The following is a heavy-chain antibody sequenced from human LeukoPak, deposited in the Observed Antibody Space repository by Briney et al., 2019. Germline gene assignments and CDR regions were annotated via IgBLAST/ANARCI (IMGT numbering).Heavy chain of an antibody. CDR1: GFTFDDYA. CDR2: INWNSGSI. CDR3: AKDIGSSGYYYPDY. V-gene: IGHV3-9*01. Sequence: QPGGSLRLSCAASGFTFDDYAMRWVRQAPGKGLEWVSGINWNSGSIGYADSVKGRFTISRDNAKNSLYLQMNSLRAEDTALYYCAKDIGSSGYYYPDYWGQGTLVTVSS. J-gene: IGHJ4*02. D-gene: IGHD3-22*01.